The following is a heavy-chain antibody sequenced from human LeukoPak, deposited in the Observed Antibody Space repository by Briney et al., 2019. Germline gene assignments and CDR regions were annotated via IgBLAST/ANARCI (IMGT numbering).Heavy chain of an antibody. V-gene: IGHV3-7*01. D-gene: IGHD3-16*01. J-gene: IGHJ4*02. CDR1: GFNFSNYW. CDR2: IKHDGSEK. Sequence: GGSLRLSCVVSGFNFSNYWMNWVRQAPGRGLEWVANIKHDGSEKYYVDSVKGRFSISRDNAKKSLYLQMNSLRAEDTAVYYCARALSHCLDYWGQGTLVTVSS. CDR3: ARALSHCLDY.